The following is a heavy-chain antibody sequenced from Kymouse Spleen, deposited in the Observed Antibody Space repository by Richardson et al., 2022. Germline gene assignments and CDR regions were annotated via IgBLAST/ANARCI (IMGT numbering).Heavy chain of an antibody. CDR1: GFTFSSYG. CDR2: IWYDGSNK. D-gene: IGHD5-12*01. J-gene: IGHJ4*02. Sequence: QVQLVESGGGVVQPGRSLRLSCAASGFTFSSYGMHWVRQAPGKGLEWVAVIWYDGSNKYYADSVKGRFTISRDNSKNTLYLQMNSLRAEDTAVYYCARDERYSGYDWFDYWGQGTLVTVSS. CDR3: ARDERYSGYDWFDY. V-gene: IGHV3-33*01.